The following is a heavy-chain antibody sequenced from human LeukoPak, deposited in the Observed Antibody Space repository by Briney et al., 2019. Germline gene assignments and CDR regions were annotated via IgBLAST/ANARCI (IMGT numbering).Heavy chain of an antibody. D-gene: IGHD3-22*01. V-gene: IGHV3-30-3*01. CDR3: ARDSVYYDSSGSLFFDY. CDR2: ISYDGSNK. CDR1: GFTFSSYA. Sequence: GGSLRLSCAASGFTFSSYAMHWVRQAPGKGLEWVAVISYDGSNKYYADSVKGRFTISRDNSKNTLYLQMNSLRAEDTAMYYCARDSVYYDSSGSLFFDYWGQGTLVTVSS. J-gene: IGHJ4*02.